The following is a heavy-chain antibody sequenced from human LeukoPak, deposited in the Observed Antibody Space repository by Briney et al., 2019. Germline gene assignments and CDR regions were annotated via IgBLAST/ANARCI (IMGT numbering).Heavy chain of an antibody. D-gene: IGHD6-13*01. Sequence: ASVKVSCKASGYTFSDYYLHWVRQAPGQGLEWMGWINPKSGASNYAQKFQGRVTMTRDTSISTAYMELSRLTSDDTATYYCARMNEAGIRNWFDPWGQGTLVTVSS. CDR3: ARMNEAGIRNWFDP. V-gene: IGHV1-2*02. CDR2: INPKSGAS. J-gene: IGHJ5*02. CDR1: GYTFSDYY.